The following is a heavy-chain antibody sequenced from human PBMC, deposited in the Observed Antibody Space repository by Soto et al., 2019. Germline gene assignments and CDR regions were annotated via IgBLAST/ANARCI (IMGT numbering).Heavy chain of an antibody. J-gene: IGHJ4*02. D-gene: IGHD4-17*01. CDR1: GFTFSSYA. V-gene: IGHV3-30-3*01. CDR2: ISYDGSNK. Sequence: QVQLVESGGGVVQPGRSLRLSCAASGFTFSSYAMHWVRQAPGKGLEWVAVISYDGSNKYYADSVKGRFTISRDNSKNTLYLQMNSLRADDTAVYYCAREASGDYSFDYWGQGTLVTVSS. CDR3: AREASGDYSFDY.